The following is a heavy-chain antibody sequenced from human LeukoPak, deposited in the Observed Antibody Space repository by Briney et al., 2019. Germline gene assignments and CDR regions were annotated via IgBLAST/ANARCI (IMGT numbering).Heavy chain of an antibody. D-gene: IGHD6-13*01. CDR3: ASLRISSSYAFDY. V-gene: IGHV3-30*04. CDR1: GLTFSSYA. Sequence: GGSLRLSCAASGLTFSSYAMHWVRQAPGKGLEWVAVISYDGSNKYYADSVKGRFTISRDNSKNTLYLQMNSLRAEDTAVYYCASLRISSSYAFDYWGQGTLVTVSS. J-gene: IGHJ4*02. CDR2: ISYDGSNK.